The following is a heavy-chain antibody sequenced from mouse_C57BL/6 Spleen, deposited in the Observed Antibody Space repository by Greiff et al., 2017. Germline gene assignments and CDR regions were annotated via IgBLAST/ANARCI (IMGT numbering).Heavy chain of an antibody. J-gene: IGHJ1*03. Sequence: QVQLQQPGAELVKPGASVKLSCKASGYTFTSYWMHWVKQRPGQGLEWIGMIHPNSGSTNYNEKFKSKATLTVDKSSSTAYMQLSSLTSEDSAVYYCAREGLLRYFDVWGTGTTVTVSS. CDR1: GYTFTSYW. CDR2: IHPNSGST. V-gene: IGHV1-64*01. CDR3: AREGLLRYFDV. D-gene: IGHD2-1*01.